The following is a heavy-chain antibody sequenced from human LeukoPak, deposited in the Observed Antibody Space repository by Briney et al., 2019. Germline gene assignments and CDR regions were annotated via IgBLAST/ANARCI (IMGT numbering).Heavy chain of an antibody. CDR3: ARTIVGATYWFDP. CDR1: GYTFTSYG. V-gene: IGHV1-18*01. D-gene: IGHD1-26*01. J-gene: IGHJ5*02. Sequence: GASVKVSFKASGYTFTSYGISWVRQAPGQGLEWMGWISAYNGNTNYTQKLQGRVTMTTDTSTSTAYMELRSLRSDDTAVYYCARTIVGATYWFDPWGQGTLVTVSS. CDR2: ISAYNGNT.